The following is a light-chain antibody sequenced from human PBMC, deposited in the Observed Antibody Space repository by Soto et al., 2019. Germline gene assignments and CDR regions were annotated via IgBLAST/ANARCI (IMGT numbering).Light chain of an antibody. J-gene: IGLJ3*02. CDR1: SSDVGGYNY. Sequence: QSALTQPRSVSGSPGQSVTISCTGTSSDVGGYNYVSWYQQHPGGAPQLLIYDVTKRPFGVPDRFSGSKSGNTASLTISGLQADDEADYYCCSYAGSYTVVFGGGTKLTVL. V-gene: IGLV2-11*01. CDR3: CSYAGSYTVV. CDR2: DVT.